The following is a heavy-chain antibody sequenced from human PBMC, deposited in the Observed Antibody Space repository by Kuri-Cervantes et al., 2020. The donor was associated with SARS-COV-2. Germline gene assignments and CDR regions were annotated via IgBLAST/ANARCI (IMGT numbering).Heavy chain of an antibody. CDR3: ARDNILFSGSGFDT. Sequence: SETLSLTCTVSGGSINDYYWGWIRRPPAKGLEWIGYFYSTGVTNYDPSLKTRVTISTDASKNQLSLKLTSVTAADTAVYYCARDNILFSGSGFDTWGQGALVTVSS. J-gene: IGHJ5*02. V-gene: IGHV4-59*01. CDR1: GGSINDYY. CDR2: FYSTGVT. D-gene: IGHD1-26*01.